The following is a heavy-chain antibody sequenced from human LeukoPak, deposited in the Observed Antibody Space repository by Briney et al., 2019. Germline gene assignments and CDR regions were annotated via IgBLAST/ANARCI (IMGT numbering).Heavy chain of an antibody. CDR1: GITFSSYG. J-gene: IGHJ6*03. CDR3: AKNGDRGAYCTGGTCYPYFYYYMDV. Sequence: PGGSLRLSCAASGITFSSYGMSWVRQAPGKGLEWVSSISSTGGTTYYADTVKGRFTISRDNSKNTLYLQMNSLRAEDTAIYYCAKNGDRGAYCTGGTCYPYFYYYMDVWGKETTVTISS. CDR2: ISSTGGTT. D-gene: IGHD2-15*01. V-gene: IGHV3-23*01.